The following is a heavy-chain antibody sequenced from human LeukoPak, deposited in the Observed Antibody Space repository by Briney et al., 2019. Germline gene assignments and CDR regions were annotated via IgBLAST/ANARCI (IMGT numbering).Heavy chain of an antibody. V-gene: IGHV1-46*01. CDR2: INPSVGST. Sequence: GASVKVSCKACGYTFTTYYVHWVRQAPGQGLEWMGVINPSVGSTSYAQKFQGRVTMTRDTSTSTVYMELSSLRSEDTAVYYCAREHSGSQHWFDPWGQGTLVTVSS. CDR3: AREHSGSQHWFDP. D-gene: IGHD1-26*01. J-gene: IGHJ5*02. CDR1: GYTFTTYY.